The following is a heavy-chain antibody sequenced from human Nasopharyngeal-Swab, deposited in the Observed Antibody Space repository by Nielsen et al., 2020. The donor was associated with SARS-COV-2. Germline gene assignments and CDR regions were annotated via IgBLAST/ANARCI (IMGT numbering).Heavy chain of an antibody. CDR2: VSGDVAHTT. J-gene: IGHJ4*02. CDR3: ARDGRIGYGVYLDY. D-gene: IGHD5-12*01. Sequence: GESLKISCAAPGFTFSSYAMSWVRQAAGKGLEWVSAVSGDVAHTTYYADSVKGRFTISRDNSKNTLYLQMNGLRAEDAAIYYCARDGRIGYGVYLDYWGQGTPVTVSS. V-gene: IGHV3-23*01. CDR1: GFTFSSYA.